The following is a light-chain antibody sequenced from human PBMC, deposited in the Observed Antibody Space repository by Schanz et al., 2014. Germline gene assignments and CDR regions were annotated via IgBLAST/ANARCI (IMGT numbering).Light chain of an antibody. CDR1: RSDIGAGFD. Sequence: QSVLTQPPSVSGAPGQRVTISCTGSRSDIGAGFDVHWYKQLPGTAPKLLIYGNTNRPSGVPDRFSGSKSGTSASLAITGLQAEDEADYYCQSYDSSLSAVVFGGGTKLTVL. CDR2: GNT. V-gene: IGLV1-40*01. J-gene: IGLJ2*01. CDR3: QSYDSSLSAVV.